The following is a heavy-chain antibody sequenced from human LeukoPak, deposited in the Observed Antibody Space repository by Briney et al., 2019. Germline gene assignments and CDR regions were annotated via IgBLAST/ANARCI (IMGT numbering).Heavy chain of an antibody. J-gene: IGHJ4*02. CDR1: GFTFSSYG. V-gene: IGHV3-30*18. CDR3: AKGGYSGYDSNY. CDR2: ISYDGSNK. Sequence: GGSLRLSCAASGFTFSSYGMHWVRQAPGKGLEWVAVISYDGSNKYYADSVEGRFTISRDNSKNTLYLQMNSLRAEDTAVYYCAKGGYSGYDSNYWGQGTLVTVSS. D-gene: IGHD5-12*01.